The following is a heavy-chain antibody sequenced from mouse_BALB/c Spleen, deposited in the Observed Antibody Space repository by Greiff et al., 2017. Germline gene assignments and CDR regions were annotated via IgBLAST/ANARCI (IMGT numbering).Heavy chain of an antibody. CDR3: ARSSPYGNWYFDV. V-gene: IGHV1-14*01. Sequence: QLQESGPELVKPGASVKMSCKASGYTFTSYVMHWVKQKPGQGLEWIGYINPYNDGTKYNEKFKGKATLTSDKSSSTAYMELSSLTSEDSAVYYCARSSPYGNWYFDVWGAGTTVTVSS. CDR2: INPYNDGT. CDR1: GYTFTSYV. D-gene: IGHD1-1*01. J-gene: IGHJ1*01.